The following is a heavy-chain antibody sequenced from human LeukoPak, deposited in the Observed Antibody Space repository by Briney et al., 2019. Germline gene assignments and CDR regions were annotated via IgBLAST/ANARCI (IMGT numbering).Heavy chain of an antibody. CDR2: MSPNSGDT. D-gene: IGHD7-27*01. V-gene: IGHV1-8*01. CDR1: GYTFTSYD. CDR3: ARGPPNWGYDY. Sequence: ASVKVSCKASGYTFTSYDFNWVRQATGQRPEWMGWMSPNSGDTGYAQKFQDRVTMTRNTSISTAYMELSSLRSDDTAVYYCARGPPNWGYDYLGPGTLVTVSS. J-gene: IGHJ4*02.